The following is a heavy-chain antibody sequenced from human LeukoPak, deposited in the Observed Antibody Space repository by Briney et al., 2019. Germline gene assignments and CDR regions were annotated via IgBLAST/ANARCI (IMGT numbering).Heavy chain of an antibody. D-gene: IGHD1-26*01. V-gene: IGHV4-59*01. CDR2: IYYSGST. CDR3: ARDRSGSYSRYYYYGMDA. Sequence: TSETLSLTCTVSGDSISSYYWSWIRQPPGKGLEWIGYIYYSGSTNYNPSLKSRVTISVATSKNQFSLRLSSVTAADTAVYYCARDRSGSYSRYYYYGMDAWGQGTTVTVSS. J-gene: IGHJ6*02. CDR1: GDSISSYY.